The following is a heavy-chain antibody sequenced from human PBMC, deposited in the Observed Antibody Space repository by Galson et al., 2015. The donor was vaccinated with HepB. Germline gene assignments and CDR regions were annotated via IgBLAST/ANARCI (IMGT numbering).Heavy chain of an antibody. J-gene: IGHJ5*02. CDR3: ARGFGETFYRRGWFDP. D-gene: IGHD3-10*01. V-gene: IGHV1-2*06. CDR1: GYTFTGYY. CDR2: INPNSGGT. Sequence: SVKVSCKASGYTFTGYYMHWVRQAPGQGLEWMGRINPNSGGTNYAQKFQGRVTMTRDTSISTAYMELSRLRSDDTAVYYCARGFGETFYRRGWFDPWGQGTLVTVSS.